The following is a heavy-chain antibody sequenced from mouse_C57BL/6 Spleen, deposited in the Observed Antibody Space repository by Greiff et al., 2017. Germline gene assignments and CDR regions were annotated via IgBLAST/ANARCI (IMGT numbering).Heavy chain of an antibody. J-gene: IGHJ1*03. D-gene: IGHD1-1*01. CDR3: AREGFTTVVATDWYFDV. CDR2: ISGGGGNT. Sequence: EVNLVESGGGLVKPGGSLKLSCAASGFTFSSYTMSWVRQTPEKRLEWVATISGGGGNTSYPDSVKGRFTLSRDNAKNILYLQMSSLKSEDTATYYCAREGFTTVVATDWYFDVWGTGTTVTVSS. CDR1: GFTFSSYT. V-gene: IGHV5-9*04.